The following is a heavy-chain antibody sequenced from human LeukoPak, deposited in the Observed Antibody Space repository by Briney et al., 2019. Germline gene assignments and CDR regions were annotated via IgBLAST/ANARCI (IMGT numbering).Heavy chain of an antibody. D-gene: IGHD4-17*01. Sequence: GSLRLSCAASGFTFCSYAMYWVRQAPGKGLEWVAVIWYDGSNKYYADSVKGRFTISRDNSKNSLYLQMNSLRAEDTAVYYCARDSSTVTFDYWGQGALVTVSS. CDR1: GFTFCSYA. V-gene: IGHV3-33*08. CDR2: IWYDGSNK. J-gene: IGHJ4*02. CDR3: ARDSSTVTFDY.